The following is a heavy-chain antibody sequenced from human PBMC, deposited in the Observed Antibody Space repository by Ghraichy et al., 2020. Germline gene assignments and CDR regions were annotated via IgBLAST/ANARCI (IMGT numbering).Heavy chain of an antibody. J-gene: IGHJ3*02. CDR1: GFTLSSSA. D-gene: IGHD1-26*01. CDR2: ISYDGKNK. Sequence: GGSLRLSCAASGFTLSSSAMHWVRQAPGKGLEWMAVISYDGKNKYYADSVKGRFTISRDNSKNTLYLQMNSLRDEDTALYYCARERGGSYNPWAFDIWGQGTMVTVSS. V-gene: IGHV3-30*04. CDR3: ARERGGSYNPWAFDI.